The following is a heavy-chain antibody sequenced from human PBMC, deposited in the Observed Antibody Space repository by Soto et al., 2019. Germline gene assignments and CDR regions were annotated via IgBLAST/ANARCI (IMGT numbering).Heavy chain of an antibody. D-gene: IGHD3-10*02. CDR1: GYTFTSYG. CDR2: ISAYNGNT. V-gene: IGHV1-18*01. Sequence: QVQLVQSGAEVKKPGASVKVSCKASGYTFTSYGISWVRQAPGQGLEWMGWISAYNGNTNYAQKLQGRVTMTTDTSTSTAYREMRSPRSDDTAADYCARDRGNVTPLFYWGQGTLVTVSS. CDR3: ARDRGNVTPLFY. J-gene: IGHJ4*02.